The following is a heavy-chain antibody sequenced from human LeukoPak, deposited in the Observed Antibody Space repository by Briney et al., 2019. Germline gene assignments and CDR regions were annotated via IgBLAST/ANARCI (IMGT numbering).Heavy chain of an antibody. J-gene: IGHJ4*02. Sequence: SVKVSCKASGFTFTSSAMQWVRQARGQRLEWIGWIVVGSGNTNYAQKFQERVTITRDMSTSTAYMELSSLRSEDTAVYYCAANPYYYDSSGYLDYWGQGTLVTVSS. CDR3: AANPYYYDSSGYLDY. CDR1: GFTFTSSA. D-gene: IGHD3-22*01. V-gene: IGHV1-58*02. CDR2: IVVGSGNT.